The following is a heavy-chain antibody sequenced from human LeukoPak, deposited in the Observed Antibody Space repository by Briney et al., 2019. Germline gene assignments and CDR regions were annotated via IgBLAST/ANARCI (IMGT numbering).Heavy chain of an antibody. CDR1: GYSFTSYW. J-gene: IGHJ4*02. CDR2: IYPGDSDT. CDR3: ARRISYYYDSSGYDFDY. Sequence: GESLKISCKGSGYSFTSYWIGWVRQMPGKGLECMGIIYPGDSDTRYSPSFQGQVTISADKSISTAYLQWSSLKASDTAMYYCARRISYYYDSSGYDFDYWGQGTLVTVSS. D-gene: IGHD3-22*01. V-gene: IGHV5-51*01.